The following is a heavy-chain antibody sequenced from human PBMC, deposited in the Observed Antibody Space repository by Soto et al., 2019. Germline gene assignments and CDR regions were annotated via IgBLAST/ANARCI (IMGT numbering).Heavy chain of an antibody. CDR1: GDSVSSNSAA. V-gene: IGHV6-1*01. Sequence: PSQTLSLTCAISGDSVSSNSAAWNWIRQSPSRGLEWLGRTYYRSKWYNDYAVSVKSRITINPDTSKNQFSLQLNSVTPEDTAVYYCARVIDSSGWYSNAFDISGHGTMVTVSS. D-gene: IGHD6-19*01. CDR2: TYYRSKWYN. CDR3: ARVIDSSGWYSNAFDI. J-gene: IGHJ3*02.